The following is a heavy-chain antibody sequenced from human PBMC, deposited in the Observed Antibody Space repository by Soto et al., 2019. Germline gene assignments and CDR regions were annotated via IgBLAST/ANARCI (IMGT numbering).Heavy chain of an antibody. Sequence: EVQLVESGGGSVHPGGSVRLSCAASGFTFTDAWMNWVRQVPGEGLERVGHVKSQIDGGTTDSAAALDGRVTISRDDSKNMVYLQMNRLRTDDTAVYYCATGSARFDFWGQGTPVTVSS. V-gene: IGHV3-15*01. D-gene: IGHD6-6*01. CDR3: ATGSARFDF. J-gene: IGHJ5*01. CDR2: VKSQIDGGTT. CDR1: GFTFTDAW.